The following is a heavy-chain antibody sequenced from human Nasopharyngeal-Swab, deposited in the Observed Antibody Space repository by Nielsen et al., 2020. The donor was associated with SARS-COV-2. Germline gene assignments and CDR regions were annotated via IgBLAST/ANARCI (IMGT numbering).Heavy chain of an antibody. Sequence: ASVKVSCKASGYNFTTYDFNWVRQATGQGLEWMGWMNPNSGNTGYAQKFQGRVTMTRNTSIRTAYMELRSLRSDDTAVYYCARDRDRFRAARPGDYWGQGTLVTVSS. V-gene: IGHV1-8*01. CDR2: MNPNSGNT. CDR3: ARDRDRFRAARPGDY. D-gene: IGHD6-6*01. CDR1: GYNFTTYD. J-gene: IGHJ4*02.